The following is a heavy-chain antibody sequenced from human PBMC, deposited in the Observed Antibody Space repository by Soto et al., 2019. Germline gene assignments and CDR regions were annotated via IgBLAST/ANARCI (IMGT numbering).Heavy chain of an antibody. D-gene: IGHD3-10*01. CDR2: TYYRGST. J-gene: IGHJ5*02. CDR3: ARGRMVRGVIIGFDP. V-gene: IGHV4-30-4*01. CDR1: GGSISSGDYY. Sequence: QVQLQESGPGLVKPSQTLSLTCTVSGGSISSGDYYWSWIRQPPGKGLEWIGYTYYRGSTSYNPSVKSRVTISVDPSKNQFSLKLSSVTAADAAVYYCARGRMVRGVIIGFDPWGQGTLVTVAS.